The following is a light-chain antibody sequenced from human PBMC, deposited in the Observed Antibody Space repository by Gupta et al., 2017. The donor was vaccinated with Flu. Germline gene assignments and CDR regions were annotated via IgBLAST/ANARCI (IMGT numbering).Light chain of an antibody. CDR1: QSIIHIDGNTY. CDR2: KGS. Sequence: DVALTQSPLSLPVTLGQPASISCSSSQSIIHIDGNTYFNWFQQRPGQSPRRLIYKGSNRDLGVPDRFSGSGSGTXFTLKIXRGEAEDVGVYYCTQIKHCPRTFGXGTKVEIK. V-gene: IGKV2-30*02. J-gene: IGKJ1*01. CDR3: TQIKHCPRT.